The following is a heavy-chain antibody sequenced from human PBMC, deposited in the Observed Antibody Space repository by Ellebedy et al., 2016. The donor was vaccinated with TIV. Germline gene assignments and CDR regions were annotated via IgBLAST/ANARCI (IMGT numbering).Heavy chain of an antibody. J-gene: IGHJ4*02. Sequence: AASVKVSCKASHYTFTNYGISWVRQAPGQGLEWMGWISAYNGNTNYAQRFQGRVTMTTDTSTRTAYMGLRSLRSDDTAVYYCARDSVSNSYDSSGFNDYWGQGTLVTVSS. D-gene: IGHD3-22*01. CDR2: ISAYNGNT. CDR1: HYTFTNYG. CDR3: ARDSVSNSYDSSGFNDY. V-gene: IGHV1-18*01.